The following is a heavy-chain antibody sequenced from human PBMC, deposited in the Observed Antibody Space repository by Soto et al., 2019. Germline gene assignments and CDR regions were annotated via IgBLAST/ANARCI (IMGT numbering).Heavy chain of an antibody. CDR2: IYYSGST. CDR1: GGSISSYY. V-gene: IGHV4-59*01. Sequence: SETLSLTCTVSGGSISSYYWSWIRQPPGKGLEWIGYIYYSGSTNYNPSLKSRVTISVDTSKNQFSLKLSSVTAADTAVYYCARDGGYCGGDCYGWFDPWGQGTLVTVS. J-gene: IGHJ5*02. D-gene: IGHD2-21*02. CDR3: ARDGGYCGGDCYGWFDP.